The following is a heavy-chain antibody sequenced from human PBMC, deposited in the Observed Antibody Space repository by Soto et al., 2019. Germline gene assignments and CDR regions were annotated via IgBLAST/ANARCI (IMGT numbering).Heavy chain of an antibody. J-gene: IGHJ4*02. V-gene: IGHV3-23*01. CDR2: ISGSGGST. CDR1: GFTFSSYA. Sequence: GGSLRLSCAASGFTFSSYAMSWVRQAPGKGLEWVSAISGSGGSTYYADSVKGRFTISRDNSKNTLYLQMNSLRAEDTAVYYCARGYDYWSGYYTFDYWGQGTLVTVSS. D-gene: IGHD3-3*01. CDR3: ARGYDYWSGYYTFDY.